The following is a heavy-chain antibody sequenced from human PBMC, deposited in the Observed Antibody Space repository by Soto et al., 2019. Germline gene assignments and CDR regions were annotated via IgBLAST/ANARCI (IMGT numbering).Heavy chain of an antibody. V-gene: IGHV3-23*01. J-gene: IGHJ4*02. Sequence: GGSLRLSCAASGFTFSTYAMSWVRQPPGKGLEWVSGVSGSGGRTNHADSVKGRFTVSRDNSKNTLYLQMDSLKAEDSALYYCGCLAWFGDPVPPFECWRQGIVVTVSS. CDR1: GFTFSTYA. CDR2: VSGSGGRT. CDR3: GCLAWFGDPVPPFEC. D-gene: IGHD3-10*01.